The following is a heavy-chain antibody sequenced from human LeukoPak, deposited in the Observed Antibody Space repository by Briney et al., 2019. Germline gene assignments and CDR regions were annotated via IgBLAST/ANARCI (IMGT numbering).Heavy chain of an antibody. Sequence: TSETLSLTCTVHGGSISSSYCSWIRQPPGKGLEWKSYIYCRGHTNYTPSLKGRVTISIDTSKKQFSLKLGSVTAADTAVYYWARHLTGSSVCIEYWGEGTLVTVSS. D-gene: IGHD2-8*02. J-gene: IGHJ4*02. CDR2: IYCRGHT. V-gene: IGHV4-59*08. CDR3: ARHLTGSSVCIEY. CDR1: GGSISSSY.